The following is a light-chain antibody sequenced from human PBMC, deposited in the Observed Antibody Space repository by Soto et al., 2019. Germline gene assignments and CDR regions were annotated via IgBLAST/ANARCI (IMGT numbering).Light chain of an antibody. J-gene: IGLJ2*01. CDR3: SSYAGSNTVV. CDR1: SSDVGGYNY. Sequence: QSALTQPPSASGSPGQSVTISCTGTSSDVGGYNYVSWYQQHPGKAPKLMIYEVSKRPSGVPDRFSGSKSGNTASLTVSGLQAEDEADYYCSSYAGSNTVVFGGGTKVTAL. V-gene: IGLV2-8*01. CDR2: EVS.